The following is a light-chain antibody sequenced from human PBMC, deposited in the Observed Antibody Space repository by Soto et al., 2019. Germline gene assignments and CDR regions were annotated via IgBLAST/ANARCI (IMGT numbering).Light chain of an antibody. J-gene: IGKJ3*01. CDR1: QSVSSY. CDR3: QQRSSWPFT. Sequence: EIVLTQSPATLSLSPGERATLSCRASQSVSSYLSWYQPKAGQAPRPLIYATSNRATGIPARFSGSGSGTDFTLTISSLEPEDFAVYYCQQRSSWPFTVGPGAKVDIK. V-gene: IGKV3-11*01. CDR2: ATS.